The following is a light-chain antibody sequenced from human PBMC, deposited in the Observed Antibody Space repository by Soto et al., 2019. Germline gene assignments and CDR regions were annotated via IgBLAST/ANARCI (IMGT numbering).Light chain of an antibody. CDR2: DVD. Sequence: QSALTPPASVSGSPGQSITISCTGTSSDVGAYNYVSWYQQHPGKVPKLMIFDVDNRPSGVSNRFSGSKSGNTASLTISGLQAEDEADYYCNSYTTSNTYVFGAGTKLTVL. CDR3: NSYTTSNTYV. CDR1: SSDVGAYNY. J-gene: IGLJ1*01. V-gene: IGLV2-14*01.